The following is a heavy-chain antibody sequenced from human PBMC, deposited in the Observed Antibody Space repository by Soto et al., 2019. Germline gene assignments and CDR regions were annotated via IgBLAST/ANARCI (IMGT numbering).Heavy chain of an antibody. CDR1: GGSISSSSYY. J-gene: IGHJ4*02. CDR2: IFYIGST. V-gene: IGHV4-39*01. CDR3: ASLKHPGYSSSLRDF. D-gene: IGHD6-13*01. Sequence: QLQLQESGPGLVKPSETLSLTCTVSGGSISSSSYYWGWIRQPPGKGLEWIGNIFYIGSTYYNPSLKSRVTVSIDTSKNQFSLKLRSMTAADTAVYYCASLKHPGYSSSLRDFWGQGTLVTVSS.